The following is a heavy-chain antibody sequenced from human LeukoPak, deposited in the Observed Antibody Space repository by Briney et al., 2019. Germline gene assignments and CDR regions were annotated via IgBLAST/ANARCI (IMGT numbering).Heavy chain of an antibody. D-gene: IGHD1-26*01. CDR3: AKTPGSYYYFDY. CDR2: ISGSGGST. Sequence: PGGSLRLSCAASGFTFSSYAMSWVRQAPGKGLEWVSAISGSGGSTYYADSVKGRFTISRDNSKNTLYLQMNSLRAEDTAVYFCAKTPGSYYYFDYWGQGTLVSVSS. CDR1: GFTFSSYA. V-gene: IGHV3-23*01. J-gene: IGHJ4*02.